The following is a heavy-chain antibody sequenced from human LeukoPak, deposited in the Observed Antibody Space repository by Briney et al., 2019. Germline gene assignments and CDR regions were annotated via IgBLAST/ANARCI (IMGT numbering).Heavy chain of an antibody. CDR3: AELGMTMIGGV. CDR1: GFTFSSYE. J-gene: IGHJ6*04. CDR2: ISSSGSTI. Sequence: GGSLRLSCAASGFTFSSYEMNWVRQAPGKGLGWVSYISSSGSTIYYADSVKGRFTISRDNAKNSLYLQMNSLRAEDTAVYYCAELGMTMIGGVWGKGTTVTISS. D-gene: IGHD3-10*02. V-gene: IGHV3-48*03.